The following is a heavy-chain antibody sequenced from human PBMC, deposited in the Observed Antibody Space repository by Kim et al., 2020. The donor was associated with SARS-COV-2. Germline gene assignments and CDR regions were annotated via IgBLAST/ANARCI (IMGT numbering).Heavy chain of an antibody. J-gene: IGHJ4*02. CDR1: GFIFSYHA. D-gene: IGHD4-4*01. V-gene: IGHV3-23*01. CDR2: IRGGGDNT. Sequence: GGSLRLSCAASGFIFSYHAMSWVRQAPGKGLEWVSSIRGGGDNTYYADSVKGRFTISRDNSKNTLYLQMNSLRAEDTALYYCAKDPGKLTAVDYWGQGTLVSVSS. CDR3: AKDPGKLTAVDY.